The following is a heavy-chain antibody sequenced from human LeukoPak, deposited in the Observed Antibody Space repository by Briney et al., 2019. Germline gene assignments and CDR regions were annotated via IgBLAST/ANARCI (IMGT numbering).Heavy chain of an antibody. CDR3: ARVPPLYCSSTSCYYYGMDV. J-gene: IGHJ6*02. CDR2: ISYDGSNK. D-gene: IGHD2-2*01. Sequence: GGSLRLSCAASGFTFGSYAMHWVRQAPGKGLEWVAVISYDGSNKYYADSVKGRFTISRDNSKNTLYLQMNSLRAEDTAVYYCARVPPLYCSSTSCYYYGMDVWGQGTTVTVSS. CDR1: GFTFGSYA. V-gene: IGHV3-30-3*01.